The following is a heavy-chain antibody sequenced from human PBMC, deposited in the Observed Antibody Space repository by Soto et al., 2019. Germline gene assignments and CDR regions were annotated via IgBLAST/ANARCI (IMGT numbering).Heavy chain of an antibody. CDR2: IWFDGATK. CDR1: GFTFSDYA. CDR3: GRGGFSTNWRFDY. V-gene: IGHV3-33*01. D-gene: IGHD6-13*01. Sequence: HPVGSLRLSCAASGFTFSDYAMHWVRQAPGKGLEWVASIWFDGATKYYADSVKGRFTISRDNSKNTVYLQMNSLRAEDSALYHCGRGGFSTNWRFDYWGQGTLVTVSS. J-gene: IGHJ4*02.